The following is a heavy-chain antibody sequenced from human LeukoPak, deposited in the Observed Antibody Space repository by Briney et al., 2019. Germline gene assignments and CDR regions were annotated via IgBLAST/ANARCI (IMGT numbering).Heavy chain of an antibody. CDR1: GYTFSDYY. Sequence: GASVKVSCKTSGYTFSDYYIHWVRQAPGQGLEWMGIINPSGGSTSYAQKFQGRVTMTRDMSTSTVYMELSSLRSEDTAVYYCAREIPPTEWGQGTLVTVSS. CDR3: AREIPPTE. CDR2: INPSGGST. D-gene: IGHD4-17*01. J-gene: IGHJ4*02. V-gene: IGHV1-46*01.